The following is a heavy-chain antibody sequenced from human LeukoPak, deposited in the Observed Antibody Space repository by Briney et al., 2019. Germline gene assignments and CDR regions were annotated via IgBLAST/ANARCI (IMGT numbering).Heavy chain of an antibody. Sequence: TGGSLRLSCAASGFTFSSYAMNWVRQAPGKGLEWVSVIYSGGSTYYADSVKGRFTISRDNSKNTLYLQMNSLRAEDTAVYYCAREVGASGSYNFPYYFDYWGQGTLVTVSS. V-gene: IGHV3-53*01. J-gene: IGHJ4*02. CDR3: AREVGASGSYNFPYYFDY. CDR1: GFTFSSYA. CDR2: IYSGGST. D-gene: IGHD3-10*01.